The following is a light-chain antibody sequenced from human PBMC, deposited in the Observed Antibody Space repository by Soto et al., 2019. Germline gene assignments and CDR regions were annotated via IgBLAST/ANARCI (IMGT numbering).Light chain of an antibody. Sequence: QSALTQPASVSGSPGQSIAISCTGTSSDVGYYNYVSWYQQHPGKAPNVMIYDVNNRPSGVPDRFSGFKSGNTASLTISGLQAEDEADYYCSSYTSSSTYVFGTGTKVTVL. CDR1: SSDVGYYNY. CDR2: DVN. CDR3: SSYTSSSTYV. V-gene: IGLV2-14*01. J-gene: IGLJ1*01.